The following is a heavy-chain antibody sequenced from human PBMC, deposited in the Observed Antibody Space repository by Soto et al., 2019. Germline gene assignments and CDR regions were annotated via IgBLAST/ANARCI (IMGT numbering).Heavy chain of an antibody. CDR3: ARDGQLLKFYYCYGMDV. V-gene: IGHV1-18*01. CDR2: ISAYNGNT. CDR1: GYTFTSYG. D-gene: IGHD6-13*01. Sequence: ASVKVSCKASGYTFTSYGISWVRQAPGQGLEWMGWISAYNGNTNYAQKLQGRVTMTTNTTTSTAYMELRSLRSDDTAVYYCARDGQLLKFYYCYGMDVWGQGTTVTVSS. J-gene: IGHJ6*02.